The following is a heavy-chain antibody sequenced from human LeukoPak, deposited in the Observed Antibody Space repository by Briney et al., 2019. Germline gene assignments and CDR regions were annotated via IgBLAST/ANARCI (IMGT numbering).Heavy chain of an antibody. CDR2: INPSGGSP. Sequence: ASVKVTCKASGHTFTSSYIHWVRQAPGQGLEWMGIINPSGGSPTYAQKFQGRVTMTRDTSTSTVYIELSSLRSEDTAVYYCARGYYDSVTWGQGTLVTVSS. J-gene: IGHJ5*02. V-gene: IGHV1-46*01. CDR1: GHTFTSSY. D-gene: IGHD3-22*01. CDR3: ARGYYDSVT.